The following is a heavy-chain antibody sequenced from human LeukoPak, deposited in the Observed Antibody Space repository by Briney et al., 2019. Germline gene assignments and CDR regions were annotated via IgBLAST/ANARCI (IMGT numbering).Heavy chain of an antibody. D-gene: IGHD3-22*01. V-gene: IGHV3-66*01. Sequence: GALRLSCAASGFTVRSNYMSWVRQAPGKGLEWVSVIYSGGRTYYADSVKGRFTISRDNSKNTLYLQMNSLRAEDTAVYYCARESSSGYYLSYWGQGTLVTVSS. CDR2: IYSGGRT. CDR3: ARESSSGYYLSY. J-gene: IGHJ4*02. CDR1: GFTVRSNY.